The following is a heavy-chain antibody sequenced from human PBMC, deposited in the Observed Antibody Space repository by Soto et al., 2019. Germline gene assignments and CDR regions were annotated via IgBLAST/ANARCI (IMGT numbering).Heavy chain of an antibody. CDR2: ISYDGSNK. Sequence: PGGSLRLSCAASGFTLSSYGMHWVRQAPGKGLEWVAVISYDGSNKYYADSVKGRFTISRDNSKNTLYLQMNSLRAEDTAVYYCAKGRLRYFDWSRDYYYYYGMDVWGQGTTVTVSS. CDR3: AKGRLRYFDWSRDYYYYYGMDV. D-gene: IGHD3-9*01. V-gene: IGHV3-30*18. J-gene: IGHJ6*02. CDR1: GFTLSSYG.